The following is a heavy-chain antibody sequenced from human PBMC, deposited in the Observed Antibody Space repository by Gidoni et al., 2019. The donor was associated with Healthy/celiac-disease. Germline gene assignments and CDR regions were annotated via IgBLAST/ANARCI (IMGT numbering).Heavy chain of an antibody. D-gene: IGHD6-6*01. Sequence: EVQLVESGGGLVKPGGSLRLSCAASGLTFSSYSMNWVRQAPGKGLEWVSSISSSSSYIYYADSVKGRFTISRDNAKNSLYLQMNSLRAEDTAVYYCAREGGGIAARPFDYWGQGTLVTVSS. CDR1: GLTFSSYS. CDR2: ISSSSSYI. CDR3: AREGGGIAARPFDY. J-gene: IGHJ4*02. V-gene: IGHV3-21*01.